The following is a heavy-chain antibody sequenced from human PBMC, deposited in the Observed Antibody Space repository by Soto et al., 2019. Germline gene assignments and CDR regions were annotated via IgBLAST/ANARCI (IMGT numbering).Heavy chain of an antibody. CDR3: ARSVGTIDFDY. CDR2: IYTSDSET. V-gene: IGHV5-51*01. J-gene: IGHJ4*01. Sequence: PGESLKISCKGSGYDFTTYWIGWVRQMPGKGLEWVGIIYTSDSETKYSPSFQGQVTISADKSINTAYLQWSSLKASDTAMYYCARSVGTIDFDYWGQGTLVTVSS. CDR1: GYDFTTYW. D-gene: IGHD1-26*01.